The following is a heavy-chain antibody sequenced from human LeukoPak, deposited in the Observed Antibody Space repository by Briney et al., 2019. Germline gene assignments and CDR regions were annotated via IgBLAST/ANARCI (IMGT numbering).Heavy chain of an antibody. Sequence: GGSLRLSCAASGFTFRSYGMHWVRQAPGKGLEWVAVIWYDGSNKYYADSVKGRFTISRANSKNTLYLQMDSLRAEDTAVYCCASEYTGYTCDYWGQGTLVTVSS. CDR1: GFTFRSYG. D-gene: IGHD5-12*01. CDR3: ASEYTGYTCDY. CDR2: IWYDGSNK. V-gene: IGHV3-33*01. J-gene: IGHJ4*02.